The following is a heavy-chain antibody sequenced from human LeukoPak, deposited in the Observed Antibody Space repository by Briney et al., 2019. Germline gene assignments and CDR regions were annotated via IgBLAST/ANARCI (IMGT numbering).Heavy chain of an antibody. J-gene: IGHJ5*02. V-gene: IGHV3-23*01. D-gene: IGHD5-18*01. CDR3: AKLRGILLYFQVES. Sequence: GGSLRLSCAASGFTFSSYAMSWVRQAPGKGLEWVSGISGSGVSTYHADSVKGRLTISRDNSKNTLYLQMNSLRAEDTAVYYCAKLRGILLYFQVESWGQGTLVTVSS. CDR1: GFTFSSYA. CDR2: ISGSGVST.